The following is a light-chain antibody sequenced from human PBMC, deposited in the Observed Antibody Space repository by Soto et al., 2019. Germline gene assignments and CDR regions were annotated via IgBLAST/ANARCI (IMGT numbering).Light chain of an antibody. Sequence: VLTQSPATLSLSPGERATLSCRASQAISGNYLAWYQHKPGQAPRLLMYGASSRATGIPDRFSGSGSGTDFTLTINSLEPEDSAVYYCQQRSNWPSITFGQGTRLEIK. CDR3: QQRSNWPSIT. V-gene: IGKV3-11*01. CDR2: GAS. J-gene: IGKJ5*01. CDR1: QAISGNY.